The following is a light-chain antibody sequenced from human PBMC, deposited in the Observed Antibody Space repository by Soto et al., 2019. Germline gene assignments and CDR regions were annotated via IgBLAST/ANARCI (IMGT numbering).Light chain of an antibody. V-gene: IGKV3-11*01. CDR2: DAS. CDR3: QQRRNWPPAT. Sequence: EIVLTQSPANVSLSPGERATLSCRASQSVHPYLAWYQQKPGQAPRLLIYDASNRATGIPVRFSGSGSGADFTLTISSLEPEDFAVYYCQQRRNWPPATFGQGTKVEIK. J-gene: IGKJ1*01. CDR1: QSVHPY.